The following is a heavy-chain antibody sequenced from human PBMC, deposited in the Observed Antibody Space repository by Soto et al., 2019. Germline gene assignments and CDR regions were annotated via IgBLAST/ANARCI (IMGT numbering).Heavy chain of an antibody. D-gene: IGHD2-15*01. Sequence: GSLRLSCAAAGFTVSSNYMSWVRQASGKGLEWVSVIYSGGSTYYADSVKGRFTISRHNSKNTLYLQMNSLRAEDTAVYYCARDNCSGVSFYSHYYYYMHVWGKGTTVTRSS. V-gene: IGHV3-53*04. CDR3: ARDNCSGVSFYSHYYYYMHV. J-gene: IGHJ6*03. CDR2: IYSGGST. CDR1: GFTVSSNY.